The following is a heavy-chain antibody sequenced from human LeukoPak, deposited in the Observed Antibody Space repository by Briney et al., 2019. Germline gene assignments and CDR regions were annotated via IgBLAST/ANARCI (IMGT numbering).Heavy chain of an antibody. CDR2: IYYSGST. CDR1: GGSISSYY. V-gene: IGHV4-59*08. D-gene: IGHD6-13*01. Sequence: SETLSLTCTVSGGSISSYYWSWIRQPPGKGLEWIGYIYYSGSTNYNPSLKSRVTISVDTSKNQFSLKLSSVTAADTAVYYCARRRGIAAAGGDWFDPRGQGTLVTVSS. CDR3: ARRRGIAAAGGDWFDP. J-gene: IGHJ5*02.